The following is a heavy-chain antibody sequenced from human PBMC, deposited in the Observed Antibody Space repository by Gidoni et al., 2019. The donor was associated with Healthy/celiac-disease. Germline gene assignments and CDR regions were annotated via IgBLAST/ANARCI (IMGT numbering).Heavy chain of an antibody. V-gene: IGHV3-33*01. CDR2: IWYDGSNK. J-gene: IGHJ6*02. CDR3: ARPSSSGYYYYGMDV. CDR1: GSPFSSYG. Sequence: QVQRVESGAGVVQPRRSLRLSCAASGSPFSSYGMHWVRQAPGKGLEWVAVIWYDGSNKYYADSVKGRFTISRDNSKNTLYLQMNSLRAEDTAVYYCARPSSSGYYYYGMDVWGQGTTVTVSS. D-gene: IGHD6-6*01.